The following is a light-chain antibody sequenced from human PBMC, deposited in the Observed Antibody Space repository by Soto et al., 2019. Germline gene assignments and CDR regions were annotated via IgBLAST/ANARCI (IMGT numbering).Light chain of an antibody. CDR1: QSLRSN. CDR2: GAS. V-gene: IGKV3-15*01. CDR3: QQYNNWPPTWT. Sequence: EIVMTQSPATLSVSPGERATLSCRASQSLRSNLAWYQQKPGQATRLLIYGASTRATGIPARFSGSGSGTEFNLTISRLQSEDFAVYYCQQYNNWPPTWTFGQGTKVEIK. J-gene: IGKJ1*01.